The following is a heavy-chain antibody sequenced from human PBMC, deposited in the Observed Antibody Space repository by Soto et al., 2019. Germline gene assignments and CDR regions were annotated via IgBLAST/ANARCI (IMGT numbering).Heavy chain of an antibody. D-gene: IGHD5-18*01. CDR2: IWYDGRNK. CDR1: GFPLRTYA. Sequence: QVRLVGLGEGVAHPGNSLSLSGTRSGFPLRTYALHWVRRAPAKGLEWVAVIWYDGRNKYNGDSLKGRFTISRDNSKNTLYLQMNNLRAEDTAVYYCGRDGALGDTAVVDSWGQGTLVTVSS. V-gene: IGHV3-33*01. J-gene: IGHJ4*02. CDR3: GRDGALGDTAVVDS.